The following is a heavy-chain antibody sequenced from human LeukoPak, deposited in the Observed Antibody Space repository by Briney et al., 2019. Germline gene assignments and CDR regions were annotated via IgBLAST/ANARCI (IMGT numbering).Heavy chain of an antibody. D-gene: IGHD3-10*01. CDR2: ISSSSSYI. J-gene: IGHJ4*02. CDR3: ARDPGYYGSGSYLDY. CDR1: GFTFSSYS. V-gene: IGHV3-21*01. Sequence: GGSLRLSCAASGFTFSSYSMNWVRQAPGKGLEWVSSISSSSSYIYYADSVEGRFTISRDNAKNSLYLQMNSLRAEDTAVYYCARDPGYYGSGSYLDYWGQGTLVTVSS.